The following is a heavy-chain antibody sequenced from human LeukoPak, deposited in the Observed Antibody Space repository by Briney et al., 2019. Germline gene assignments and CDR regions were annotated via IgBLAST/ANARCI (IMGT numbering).Heavy chain of an antibody. CDR3: AKDLGTWTLDY. CDR1: GFTFSSYG. CDR2: ISYDGSNK. J-gene: IGHJ4*02. Sequence: PGGSLRLSCAASGFTFSSYGMHWVRHAPGKGLEGVAVISYDGSNKYYADSVKGRFTISRDNSKNTLYLQMNSLRAEDTAVYYCAKDLGTWTLDYWGQGTLVTVSS. V-gene: IGHV3-30*18. D-gene: IGHD1-7*01.